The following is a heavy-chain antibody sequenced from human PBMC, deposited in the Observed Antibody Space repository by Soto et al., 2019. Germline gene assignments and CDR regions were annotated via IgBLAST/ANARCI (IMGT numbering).Heavy chain of an antibody. Sequence: EVQLVESGGGLVQPGGSLRLSCAASGLIVSSTYMSWVRQAPGKGPEWVSVISNGGDTHYADSVKGRFSLSRDISNNTLHLQMSSLRVEDTAVYYCAREPRYCSGGSCSITGDAFDIWGQGTMVTVSS. J-gene: IGHJ3*02. CDR3: AREPRYCSGGSCSITGDAFDI. CDR1: GLIVSSTY. V-gene: IGHV3-66*01. CDR2: ISNGGDT. D-gene: IGHD2-15*01.